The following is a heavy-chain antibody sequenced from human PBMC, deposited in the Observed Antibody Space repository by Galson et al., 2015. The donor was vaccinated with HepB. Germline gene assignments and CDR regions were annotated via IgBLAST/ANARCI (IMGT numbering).Heavy chain of an antibody. J-gene: IGHJ6*02. D-gene: IGHD5-12*01. Sequence: SVKVSCKASGGTFSSYAISWVRQAPGQGLEWMGGIIPIFGTANYAQKFQGRVTITADESTSTAYMELSSLRSEDTAVYYCAVGVYSGYYLSYYYYGMDVWGQGTTVTVSS. CDR1: GGTFSSYA. CDR3: AVGVYSGYYLSYYYYGMDV. CDR2: IIPIFGTA. V-gene: IGHV1-69*13.